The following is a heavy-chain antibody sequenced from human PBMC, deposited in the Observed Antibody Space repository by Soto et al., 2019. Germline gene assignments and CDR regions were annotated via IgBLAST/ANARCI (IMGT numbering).Heavy chain of an antibody. CDR1: GFTFSSYA. CDR2: ISGSGGST. D-gene: IGHD6-6*01. J-gene: IGHJ4*02. Sequence: GGSLRLSCAASGFTFSSYAMSWVRQAPGKGLEWVSAISGSGGSTYYADSVKGRFTISRDNSKNTLYLQMNSLRAEDTAVYYCVKVRIAARPSFYDYWGQGTLVTVSS. V-gene: IGHV3-23*01. CDR3: VKVRIAARPSFYDY.